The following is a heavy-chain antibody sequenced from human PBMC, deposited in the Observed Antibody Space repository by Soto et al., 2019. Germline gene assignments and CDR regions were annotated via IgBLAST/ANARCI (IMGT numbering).Heavy chain of an antibody. CDR2: IKSKTDGGTT. V-gene: IGHV3-15*01. J-gene: IGHJ4*02. Sequence: EVQLVESGGGSVKPGGSLRLSCAASGFTFSNAWMSWVRQAPGKGLEWVGRIKSKTDGGTTEYAEPVKGRFTISRDDSRNTLSLQMSSLKTEDTAVYYCTTDDPINSYWGQGTLVTVSS. CDR3: TTDDPINSY. CDR1: GFTFSNAW.